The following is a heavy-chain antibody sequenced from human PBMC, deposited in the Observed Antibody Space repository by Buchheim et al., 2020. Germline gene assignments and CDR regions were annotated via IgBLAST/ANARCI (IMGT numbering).Heavy chain of an antibody. CDR1: GFTFSSYS. CDR3: AKDLLRNGLGMDV. J-gene: IGHJ6*02. Sequence: VQLVESGGGLVKPGGSLRLSCAASGFTFSSYSMNWVRQAPGKGLEWVAVISYDGSNKYYADSVKGRFTISRDNSKNTLYLQMNSLRAEDTAVYYCAKDLLRNGLGMDVWGQGTT. V-gene: IGHV3-30*18. D-gene: IGHD2-8*01. CDR2: ISYDGSNK.